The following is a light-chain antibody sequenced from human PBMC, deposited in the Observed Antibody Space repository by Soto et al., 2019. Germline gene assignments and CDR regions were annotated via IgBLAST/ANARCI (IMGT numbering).Light chain of an antibody. CDR1: QSVSSNY. Sequence: ETVLTQSPGTLSLSPGERATLSCRASQSVSSNYFAWYQQKPGQAHRLLIYGASTRATGIPVRFSGSGSGTDFTLTISRLEPEDFAVYYCQQFGRSPPSWTFGQGTKVEIK. V-gene: IGKV3-20*01. CDR2: GAS. J-gene: IGKJ1*01. CDR3: QQFGRSPPSWT.